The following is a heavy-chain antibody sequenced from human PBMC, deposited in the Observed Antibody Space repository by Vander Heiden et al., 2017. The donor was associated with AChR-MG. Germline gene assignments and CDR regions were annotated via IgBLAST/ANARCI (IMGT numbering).Heavy chain of an antibody. CDR3: ARSTSKRYYYYGMDV. D-gene: IGHD4-4*01. Sequence: QLQLVQSGAEVKKPGASVKVSCKASAYTLTSYGISWVRQAPGQGLEWMGWISAYNGNTNYAQKLQGRVTMTTDTSTSTAYMELRSLRSDDTAVYYCARSTSKRYYYYGMDVWGQGTTVTVSS. J-gene: IGHJ6*02. V-gene: IGHV1-18*01. CDR2: ISAYNGNT. CDR1: AYTLTSYG.